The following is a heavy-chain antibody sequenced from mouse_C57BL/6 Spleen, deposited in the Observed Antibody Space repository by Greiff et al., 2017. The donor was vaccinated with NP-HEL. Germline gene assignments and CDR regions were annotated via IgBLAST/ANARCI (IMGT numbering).Heavy chain of an antibody. CDR2: IHPNSGST. V-gene: IGHV1-64*01. J-gene: IGHJ4*01. CDR3: ARSTMVTTGYAMDY. CDR1: GYTFTSYW. D-gene: IGHD2-2*01. Sequence: QVQLQQPGAELVKPGASVKLSCKASGYTFTSYWMHWVKQRPGQGLEWIGMIHPNSGSTNYNEKFKSKATLTVDKSSSTAYMQLSSLTSEDSAVYYCARSTMVTTGYAMDYWGQGTSVTVSS.